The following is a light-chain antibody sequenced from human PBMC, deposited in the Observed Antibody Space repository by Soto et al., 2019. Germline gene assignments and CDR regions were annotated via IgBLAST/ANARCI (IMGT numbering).Light chain of an antibody. CDR1: QDISNY. V-gene: IGKV1-27*01. CDR2: AAS. Sequence: DIQMTQSPSSLSASVGDRVTITCRASQDISNYLAWYQQKPGKSPKLLIHAASALQSGVPSRFSGSGSGTDFTLTIRRLQPEDVATYYCQKYYSAPYTFGQGTKLEIK. CDR3: QKYYSAPYT. J-gene: IGKJ2*01.